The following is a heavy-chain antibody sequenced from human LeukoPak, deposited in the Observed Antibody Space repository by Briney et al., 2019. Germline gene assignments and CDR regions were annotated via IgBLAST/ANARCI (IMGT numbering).Heavy chain of an antibody. Sequence: ASVTVSCTASGYTFTVYYMHWVRQAPGQGLEWMGWINPKSGGTRYAQKFQGRVTMTRDASITTAYMELSRLRSDDTAVYYCARELPYFGSGNQDAFDIWGQGTMVTVSS. V-gene: IGHV1-2*02. D-gene: IGHD3-10*01. CDR3: ARELPYFGSGNQDAFDI. J-gene: IGHJ3*02. CDR2: INPKSGGT. CDR1: GYTFTVYY.